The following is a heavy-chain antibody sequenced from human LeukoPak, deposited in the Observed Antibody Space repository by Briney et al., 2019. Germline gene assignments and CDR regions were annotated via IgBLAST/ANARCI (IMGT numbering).Heavy chain of an antibody. J-gene: IGHJ6*02. Sequence: GGSLRLSCAASGFTFSSYGMHWVRQAPGKGLEWVAVISYDGSNKYYADSVKGRFTISRDNSKNTLYLQMNSLRAEDTAVYYCARESVYYYYGMDVWGQGTTVTVSS. CDR3: ARESVYYYYGMDV. V-gene: IGHV3-30*03. CDR2: ISYDGSNK. CDR1: GFTFSSYG.